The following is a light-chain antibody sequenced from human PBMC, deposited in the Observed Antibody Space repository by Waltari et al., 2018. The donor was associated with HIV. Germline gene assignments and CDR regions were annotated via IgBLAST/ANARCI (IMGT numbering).Light chain of an antibody. Sequence: QSVLTQPPSVSAAPGPTVTIACAGNTSHIRTNYVSWYQHLPGTAPKLLIYENNKRCSGIPERFSGSKSYTSATLGITGLQSGDEADYYCETWDTSLSVYVFGTGTWVTVL. V-gene: IGLV1-51*02. CDR2: ENN. CDR3: ETWDTSLSVYV. J-gene: IGLJ1*01. CDR1: TSHIRTNY.